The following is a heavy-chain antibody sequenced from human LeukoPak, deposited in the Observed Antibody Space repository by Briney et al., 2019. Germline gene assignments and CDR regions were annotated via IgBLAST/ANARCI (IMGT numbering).Heavy chain of an antibody. V-gene: IGHV3-9*01. CDR3: AKDISRGSWGLGAFDI. CDR2: ISWNSGSI. Sequence: GGSLRLSCAASGFTFDDYAMHWVRQAPGKGLEWVSGISWNSGSIGYADSVKGRFTISRDNAKNSLYLQMNSLRAEDTALYYCAKDISRGSWGLGAFDIWGQGTMVTVSS. J-gene: IGHJ3*02. D-gene: IGHD1-26*01. CDR1: GFTFDDYA.